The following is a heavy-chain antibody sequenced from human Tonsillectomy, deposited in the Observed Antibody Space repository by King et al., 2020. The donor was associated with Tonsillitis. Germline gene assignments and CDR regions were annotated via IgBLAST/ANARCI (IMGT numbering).Heavy chain of an antibody. CDR2: IYYSGSP. Sequence: VQLQESGPGLVKPSETLSLTCTVSGDSISSYYWSWIRQPPGKGLEWIGYIYYSGSPDYNPSLKSRVTISLDTSKNQFSLNLDSVTAADTAVYYCSRHEDYGAVRVWGQGTTVIVSS. V-gene: IGHV4-59*08. D-gene: IGHD4-17*01. J-gene: IGHJ6*02. CDR1: GDSISSYY. CDR3: SRHEDYGAVRV.